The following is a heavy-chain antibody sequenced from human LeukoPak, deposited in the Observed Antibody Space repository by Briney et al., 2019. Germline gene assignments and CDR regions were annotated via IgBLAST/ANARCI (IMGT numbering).Heavy chain of an antibody. CDR1: GYTFTSYY. D-gene: IGHD5-12*01. CDR3: ARSLAPRLRGYSGYDPPDFDY. CDR2: INPSGGST. V-gene: IGHV1-46*01. Sequence: GASVKVSCKASGYTFTSYYMHWVRQAPGQGLEWMGIINPSGGSTSYAQKFQGRVTMTRDMSTSTVYMELSSLRSEDTAVYYCARSLAPRLRGYSGYDPPDFDYWGQGTLVTVSS. J-gene: IGHJ4*02.